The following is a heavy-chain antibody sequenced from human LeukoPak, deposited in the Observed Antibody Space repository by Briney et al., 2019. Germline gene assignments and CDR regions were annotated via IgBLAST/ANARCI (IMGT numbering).Heavy chain of an antibody. V-gene: IGHV1-18*01. CDR1: GYTFTDYH. CDR2: ISAYSGDT. J-gene: IGHJ4*02. Sequence: ASVKVSCKASGYTFTDYHMHWVRQAPGQGLGWMGWISAYSGDTNYVQKFQGRVTMTRDTSTSTAYMELSSLRSEDTAVYYCARSCDSSGYYCYWGQGTLVTVSS. D-gene: IGHD3-22*01. CDR3: ARSCDSSGYYCY.